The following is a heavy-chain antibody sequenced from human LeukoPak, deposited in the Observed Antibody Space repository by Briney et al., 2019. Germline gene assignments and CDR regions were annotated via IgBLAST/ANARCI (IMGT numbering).Heavy chain of an antibody. CDR2: ISAYNGNT. V-gene: IGHV1-18*04. Sequence: ASVKVSCKASGYTFTSFGISWVRQAPGQGLEWMGWISAYNGNTNHAQKVQGRVTLTTDISASTAYMEVTSLRPDDTAAYHCTRDLGHGAGIFWDYWGQGTLVTVSS. J-gene: IGHJ4*02. CDR1: GYTFTSFG. D-gene: IGHD3-10*01. CDR3: TRDLGHGAGIFWDY.